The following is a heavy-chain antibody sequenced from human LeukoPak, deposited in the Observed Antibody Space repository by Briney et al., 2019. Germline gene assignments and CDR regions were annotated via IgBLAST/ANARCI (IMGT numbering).Heavy chain of an antibody. CDR1: GYSFTDYY. V-gene: IGHV1-2*02. J-gene: IGHJ5*02. CDR2: INPDNGDT. CDR3: ARGAYFYDISGQNWFDP. D-gene: IGHD3-22*01. Sequence: ASVKVSCKASGYSFTDYYIHWVRQAPGEGLEWMGWINPDNGDTNYAQRFQGRVTMTRDTSITTAYMDLSRLRSGDTALYYCARGAYFYDISGQNWFDPWGQGTLVTVSS.